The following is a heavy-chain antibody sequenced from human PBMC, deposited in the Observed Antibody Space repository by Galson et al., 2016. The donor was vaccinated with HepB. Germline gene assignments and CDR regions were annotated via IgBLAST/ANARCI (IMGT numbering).Heavy chain of an antibody. D-gene: IGHD2-15*01. CDR1: GFTFSSFG. Sequence: SLRLSCAASGFTFSSFGMHWVRQAPGKGLEWVAAISYDASDKYYADSVKGRFTISRDNSKNTLYLQMNSLRAEDTAVYYCAKDGRSGGSCYSSFDFWGQGTLVTVSP. CDR3: AKDGRSGGSCYSSFDF. CDR2: ISYDASDK. V-gene: IGHV3-30*18. J-gene: IGHJ4*02.